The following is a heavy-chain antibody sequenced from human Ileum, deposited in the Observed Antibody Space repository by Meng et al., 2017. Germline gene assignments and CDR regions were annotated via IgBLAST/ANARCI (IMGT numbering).Heavy chain of an antibody. CDR1: GFTRTRDY. D-gene: IGHD3-10*01. V-gene: IGHV1-46*01. J-gene: IGHJ4*02. CDR2: INPGGGTT. Sequence: QVRLVQSGTEVKKPGASGKIYCETSGFTRTRDYMHWVRQAPGQAPEWMGLINPGGGTTRYAQKFQGRVIMTRDTSTSTVYVELSGLRSDDTAVYYCAKAYTSSSPFDYWGQGTLVTVSS. CDR3: AKAYTSSSPFDY.